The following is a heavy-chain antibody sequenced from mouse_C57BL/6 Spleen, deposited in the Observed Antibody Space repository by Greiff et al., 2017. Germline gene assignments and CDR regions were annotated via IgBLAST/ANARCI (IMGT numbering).Heavy chain of an antibody. V-gene: IGHV1-22*01. D-gene: IGHD2-4*01. J-gene: IGHJ2*01. CDR2: LNPNNGGT. Sequence: EVQLQQSGPELVKPGASVTMSCTASGYTFTDYNMHWVKQSHGKSLEWIGYLNPNNGGTSSSQKFKGQATLTVNKSSSTAYMELRSLTAEESAVYYCASSIYYDYPFSDYWGQGTTLTVSS. CDR1: GYTFTDYN. CDR3: ASSIYYDYPFSDY.